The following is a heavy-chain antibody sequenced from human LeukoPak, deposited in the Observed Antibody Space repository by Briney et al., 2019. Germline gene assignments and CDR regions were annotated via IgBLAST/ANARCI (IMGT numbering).Heavy chain of an antibody. CDR3: TRGASDYWGENYFDY. CDR1: GYSFTNYE. D-gene: IGHD7-27*01. CDR2: MNPNSGTV. J-gene: IGHJ4*02. Sequence: GASVKVSCKASGYSFTNYEINWVRQATGHGLEWMGWMNPNSGTVGYAQKFQGRVTMTRNASISAAYMELSSLTSEDAAVYYCTRGASDYWGENYFDYWGQGSLVTVSS. V-gene: IGHV1-8*01.